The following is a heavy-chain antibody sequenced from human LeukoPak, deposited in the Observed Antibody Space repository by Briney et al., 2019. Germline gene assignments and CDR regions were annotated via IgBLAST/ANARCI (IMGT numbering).Heavy chain of an antibody. CDR3: ARDGTGDRWGHFDY. CDR2: IYSGGST. D-gene: IGHD7-27*01. CDR1: GFNVSSNY. Sequence: QSGGSLRLSCAASGFNVSSNYMSWVRQAPGKGLEWGSVIYSGGSTYYADSVTRRFPISTHHSKNTLYLQMTRLSAEDTAVYYCARDGTGDRWGHFDYWGQGTLVTVSS. V-gene: IGHV3-53*01. J-gene: IGHJ4*02.